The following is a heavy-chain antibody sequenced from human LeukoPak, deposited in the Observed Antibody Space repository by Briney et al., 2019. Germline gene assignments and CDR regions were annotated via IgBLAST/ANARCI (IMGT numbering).Heavy chain of an antibody. D-gene: IGHD3-9*01. J-gene: IGHJ4*02. CDR2: ISDYSGKT. V-gene: IGHV1-18*01. CDR1: GYSLSSNG. Sequence: ASVKVSCKASGYSLSSNGISWARQAPGQGLEWMGWISDYSGKTKYAQNFQGRVTMTTDTSTSTAYMELRSLRSDDTAVYYCAREPSYYDILTGYKGDHYFDYWGQGTLVTVSS. CDR3: AREPSYYDILTGYKGDHYFDY.